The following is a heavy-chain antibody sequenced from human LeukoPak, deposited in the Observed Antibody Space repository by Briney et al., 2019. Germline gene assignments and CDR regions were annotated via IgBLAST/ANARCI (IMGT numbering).Heavy chain of an antibody. CDR1: GYIFTAYY. CDR3: ARDIRLGELLCDY. D-gene: IGHD3-10*01. Sequence: ASVKVSCKASGYIFTAYYMHWVRQAPGQGLEWMGWINPNSGGTNYAQKFQGRVTMTRDTSISTAYMELSRLRSDDTAVYYCARDIRLGELLCDYWGQGTLVTVSS. V-gene: IGHV1-2*02. CDR2: INPNSGGT. J-gene: IGHJ4*02.